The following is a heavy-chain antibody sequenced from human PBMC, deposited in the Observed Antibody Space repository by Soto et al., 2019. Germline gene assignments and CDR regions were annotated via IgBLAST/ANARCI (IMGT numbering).Heavy chain of an antibody. CDR1: GGSVSSDEDY. D-gene: IGHD5-18*01. Sequence: SETLSLTCTVSGGSVSSDEDYWSWIRQSPAKGLAWIGYISNSGSTGYNPSLESRLSMSVDRSKNQFTLRLTSVTAGDTAVYFCATESGSTYGYFDYWGQGTQVTVSS. V-gene: IGHV4-30-4*08. CDR2: ISNSGST. J-gene: IGHJ4*02. CDR3: ATESGSTYGYFDY.